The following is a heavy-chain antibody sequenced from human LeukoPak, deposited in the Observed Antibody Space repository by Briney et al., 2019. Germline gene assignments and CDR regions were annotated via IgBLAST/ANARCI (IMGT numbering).Heavy chain of an antibody. D-gene: IGHD6-13*01. V-gene: IGHV5-51*01. CDR3: ARQEEAAAGQDWFDP. CDR1: GYSFTSYW. Sequence: PGEALKISCKGSGYSFTSYWIGWVRQMPGKGLEWMGIIYPGDSDTRYSPSFQGQVTISADKSISTAYLQWSSLKASDTAMYYCARQEEAAAGQDWFDPWGQGTLVTVSS. J-gene: IGHJ5*02. CDR2: IYPGDSDT.